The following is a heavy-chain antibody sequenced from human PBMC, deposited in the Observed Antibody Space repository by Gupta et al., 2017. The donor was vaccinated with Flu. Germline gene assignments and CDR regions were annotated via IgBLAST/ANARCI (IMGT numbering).Heavy chain of an antibody. Sequence: EVQLLESGGGLVQPGGSLRLSCAASGFTFSSYAMSWVRPAPGKGLGWVSAISGSGGSTYYADSVKGRFTISRDNSKNTLYLQMNSLRAEDTAVYYCAKNPPDFWGGGIWSGYLLWGQGTLVTVSS. CDR1: GFTFSSYA. V-gene: IGHV3-23*01. CDR3: AKNPPDFWGGGIWSGYLL. D-gene: IGHD3-3*01. J-gene: IGHJ4*02. CDR2: ISGSGGST.